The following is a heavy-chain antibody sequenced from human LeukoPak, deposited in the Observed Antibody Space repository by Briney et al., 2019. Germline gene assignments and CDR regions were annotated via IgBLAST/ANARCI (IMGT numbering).Heavy chain of an antibody. CDR3: ARDVRVPAATPPYYYYYYMDV. CDR2: IYSSGST. D-gene: IGHD2-2*01. Sequence: PSETLSLTCTVSGVSISSTNSYWGWIRQSPRTGLEWIGNIYSSGSTYYNPSLKSRVTISIDTSENQFSLKLTSVTAADTAVYYCARDVRVPAATPPYYYYYYMDVWGKGTTVTVSS. CDR1: GVSISSTNSY. J-gene: IGHJ6*03. V-gene: IGHV4-39*07.